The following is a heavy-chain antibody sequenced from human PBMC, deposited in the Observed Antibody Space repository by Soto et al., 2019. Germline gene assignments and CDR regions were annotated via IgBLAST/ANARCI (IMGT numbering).Heavy chain of an antibody. Sequence: ASVKVSCKASGYTFTSYGISWVRQAPGQGLEWMGWISAYNGNTNYAQKLQGRVTMTTDTSTSTAYMELRSLRSDDTAVYYCARGIGIAVAGVVGYYFDYWGQGTLVTVSS. V-gene: IGHV1-18*01. CDR3: ARGIGIAVAGVVGYYFDY. CDR1: GYTFTSYG. CDR2: ISAYNGNT. D-gene: IGHD6-19*01. J-gene: IGHJ4*02.